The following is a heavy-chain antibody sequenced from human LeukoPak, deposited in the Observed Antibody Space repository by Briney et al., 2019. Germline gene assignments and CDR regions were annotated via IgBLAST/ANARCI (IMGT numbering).Heavy chain of an antibody. CDR2: ISYDGSNK. V-gene: IGHV3-30-3*01. CDR3: AREEQQLAHFDY. Sequence: PGGSLRLSCAASGFTFSSYAMHWVRQAPGKGLEWVAVISYDGSNKYYADSVKGRFTISRGNSKNTLYLQMNSLRAEDTAVYYCAREEQQLAHFDYWGQGTLVTVSS. J-gene: IGHJ4*02. CDR1: GFTFSSYA. D-gene: IGHD6-13*01.